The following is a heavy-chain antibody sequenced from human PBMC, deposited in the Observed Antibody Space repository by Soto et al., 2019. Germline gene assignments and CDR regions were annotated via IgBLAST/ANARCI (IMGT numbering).Heavy chain of an antibody. V-gene: IGHV3-48*03. J-gene: IGHJ4*02. Sequence: GGSLRLSXTASGFTFSSYEMTWVRQAPGKGLEWISYITSGGTTYYADSAKGRFTISRDNAKNSLYLHLNSLTAEDTAIYYCARVLYATWSSFDYWGQGTLVTVSS. D-gene: IGHD1-26*01. CDR2: ITSGGTT. CDR3: ARVLYATWSSFDY. CDR1: GFTFSSYE.